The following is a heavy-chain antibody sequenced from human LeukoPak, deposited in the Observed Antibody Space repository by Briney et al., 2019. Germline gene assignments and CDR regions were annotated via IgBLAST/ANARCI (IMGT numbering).Heavy chain of an antibody. CDR3: AIPPGYCGNDCSFDH. J-gene: IGHJ4*02. Sequence: GESLKTSCEGAGYSCSNYWIGWVRQMPGKGLEWMGIIYPGDYETRYNPSFQGLVTISVDKSISTAYLQWSSLKASDTAMYYCAIPPGYCGNDCSFDHWGQGTLVTVSS. V-gene: IGHV5-51*01. CDR1: GYSCSNYW. CDR2: IYPGDYET. D-gene: IGHD2-21*02.